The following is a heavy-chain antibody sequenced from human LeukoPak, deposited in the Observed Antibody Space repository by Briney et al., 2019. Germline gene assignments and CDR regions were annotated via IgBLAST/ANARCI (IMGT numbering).Heavy chain of an antibody. CDR3: AAPYTSSWFDL. D-gene: IGHD6-13*01. V-gene: IGHV1-58*01. Sequence: SVKVSCKASGSTFTSSSAVQWVRQARGQRLEWIGWIVVDSDNTNYAENFQGRVTTTRDMSASTSYMELSSLRSEDTVVYFCAAPYTSSWFDLWGQGTLVTVSS. CDR2: IVVDSDNT. CDR1: GSTFTSSSA. J-gene: IGHJ5*02.